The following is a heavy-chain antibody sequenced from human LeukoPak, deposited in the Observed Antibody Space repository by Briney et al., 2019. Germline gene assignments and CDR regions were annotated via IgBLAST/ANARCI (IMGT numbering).Heavy chain of an antibody. D-gene: IGHD3-22*01. J-gene: IGHJ5*02. CDR3: ATLQWHYYDSSGYLGHNWFDP. V-gene: IGHV4-39*01. Sequence: NPSETLSLTCTVSGGSISSSSYYWDWIRQPPGKGLEWIGSIYYSGSTYYNPSLKSRVTISVDTSKNQFSLKLSSVTAADTAVYYCATLQWHYYDSSGYLGHNWFDPWGQGTLVTVSS. CDR2: IYYSGST. CDR1: GGSISSSSYY.